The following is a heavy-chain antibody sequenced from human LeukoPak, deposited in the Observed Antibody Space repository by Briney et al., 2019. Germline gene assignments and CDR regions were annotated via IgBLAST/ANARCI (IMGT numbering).Heavy chain of an antibody. CDR2: ISGSGSST. CDR1: GFPYSRYV. J-gene: IGHJ3*01. D-gene: IGHD3-22*01. V-gene: IGHV3-23*01. Sequence: GGSLRLSCGASGFPYSRYVMIWVRQAPGKGLEWVSVISGSGSSTDYADSVKGRFTISRDNSKNALYLQMNSLRVEDTAVYYCAKAPPRNRAIVDAFHVWGQGTMVTVSS. CDR3: AKAPPRNRAIVDAFHV.